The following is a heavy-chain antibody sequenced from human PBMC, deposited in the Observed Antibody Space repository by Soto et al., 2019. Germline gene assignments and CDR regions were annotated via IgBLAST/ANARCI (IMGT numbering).Heavy chain of an antibody. V-gene: IGHV3-9*01. D-gene: IGHD1-26*01. Sequence: EAQLVESGGGLVQPGRSLRLSCAASGFIFDNFAMHWVRQAPGKGLEWVSGSNWGSTSIGYADSVKGRFTISRDNAKNALYLQMNSLTPEDTAIYYCSKDLSGSFLPGNYGLDVWGQGTTVIVS. J-gene: IGHJ6*02. CDR3: SKDLSGSFLPGNYGLDV. CDR1: GFIFDNFA. CDR2: SNWGSTSI.